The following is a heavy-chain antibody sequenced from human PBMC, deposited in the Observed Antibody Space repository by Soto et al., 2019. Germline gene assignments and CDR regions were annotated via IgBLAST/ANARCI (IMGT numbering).Heavy chain of an antibody. Sequence: GGSLRLSCAASGFTFSSYSLSWVRQAPGKGLEWVSSISSSSTYIYYADSVRGRFTISRDDAKNSLFLQMSSLRVEDTAVYYWERGGDTSGSWPRYWGQGTLVTVSS. J-gene: IGHJ4*01. CDR1: GFTFSSYS. V-gene: IGHV3-21*06. CDR3: ERGGDTSGSWPRY. D-gene: IGHD6-19*01. CDR2: ISSSSTYI.